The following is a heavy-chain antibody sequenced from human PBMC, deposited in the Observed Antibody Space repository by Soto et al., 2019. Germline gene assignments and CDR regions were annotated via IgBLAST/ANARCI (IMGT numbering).Heavy chain of an antibody. V-gene: IGHV4-59*01. CDR3: ARARPARASGYPLSPPSFYCVKDV. CDR1: GGSISSYC. Sequence: SETLSLTCTVSGGSISSYCWSWIRQPPGKGMEWIGYIYYNGSTNYNPSLKSRVTISVDTSKNQFSLKLSSVTAAGTAVYYCARARPARASGYPLSPPSFYCVKDVWAQGTTVTVSS. CDR2: IYYNGST. D-gene: IGHD5-12*01. J-gene: IGHJ6*02.